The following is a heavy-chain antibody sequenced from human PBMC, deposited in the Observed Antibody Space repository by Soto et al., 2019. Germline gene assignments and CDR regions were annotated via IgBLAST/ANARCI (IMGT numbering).Heavy chain of an antibody. D-gene: IGHD3-22*01. Sequence: ASVKVSCKASGYTFTSYGISWVRQAPGQGLEWMGWISAYNGNTNYAQKLQGRVTMTTDTSTSTAYMELRSLRSDDTAVYYCARDSLDYYDSSGYDDYWGQGTLVTVSS. J-gene: IGHJ4*02. CDR1: GYTFTSYG. CDR3: ARDSLDYYDSSGYDDY. CDR2: ISAYNGNT. V-gene: IGHV1-18*01.